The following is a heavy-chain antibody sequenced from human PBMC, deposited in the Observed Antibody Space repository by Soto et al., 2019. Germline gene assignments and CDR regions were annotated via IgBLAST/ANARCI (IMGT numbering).Heavy chain of an antibody. CDR3: AKESFRLTVNFGMDV. CDR2: ISGSGGST. Sequence: LRLSCAASGLTFSSYAMSWVRQAPGKGLEWVSAISGSGGSTYYADSVKGRFTISRDNSKNTLYLQMNSLRAEDTAVYYCAKESFRLTVNFGMDVWGQGTTVTVSS. J-gene: IGHJ6*02. V-gene: IGHV3-23*01. D-gene: IGHD4-4*01. CDR1: GLTFSSYA.